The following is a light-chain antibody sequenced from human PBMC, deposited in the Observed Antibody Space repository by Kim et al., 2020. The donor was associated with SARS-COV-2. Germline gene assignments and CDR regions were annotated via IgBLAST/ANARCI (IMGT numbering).Light chain of an antibody. J-gene: IGKJ1*01. V-gene: IGKV1-5*03. CDR1: QSISTW. CDR3: QQYNSYWT. Sequence: DIQMTQSPSTLSASVGDRVTITCRASQSISTWLAWYQQKPGRAPNLLIYKASNLQSGVPSRFSGSGSGIEFTLTITSLQHDDFATYYCQQYNSYWTFGQGTKVDIK. CDR2: KAS.